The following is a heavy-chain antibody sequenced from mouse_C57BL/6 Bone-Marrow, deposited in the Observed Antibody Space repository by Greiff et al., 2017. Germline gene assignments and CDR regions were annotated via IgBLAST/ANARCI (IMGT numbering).Heavy chain of an antibody. D-gene: IGHD2-4*01. CDR1: GYTFTSYW. J-gene: IGHJ3*01. V-gene: IGHV1-64*01. CDR2: IHPNSGST. CDR3: ARGGGLGGFAY. Sequence: VQLQQPGAELVKPGASVKLSCKASGYTFTSYWMHWVKQRPGQGLEWIGMIHPNSGSTNYNEKFKSKATLTVEKSSSTAYMQLSSLTSEDSAVYYCARGGGLGGFAYWGQGTLVTVSA.